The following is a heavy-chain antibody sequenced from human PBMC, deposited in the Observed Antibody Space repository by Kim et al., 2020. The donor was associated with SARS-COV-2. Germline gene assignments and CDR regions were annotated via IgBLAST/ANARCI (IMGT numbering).Heavy chain of an antibody. CDR1: GFTVSSNY. D-gene: IGHD3-22*01. Sequence: GGSLRLSCAASGFTVSSNYMSWVRQAPGMGLEWVSVIYSGGSTYYADSVKGRFTISRDNSKNTLYLQMNSLRAEDTAVYYCARDRGHDSSGYVDYWGQGTLVTVSS. J-gene: IGHJ4*02. V-gene: IGHV3-53*01. CDR2: IYSGGST. CDR3: ARDRGHDSSGYVDY.